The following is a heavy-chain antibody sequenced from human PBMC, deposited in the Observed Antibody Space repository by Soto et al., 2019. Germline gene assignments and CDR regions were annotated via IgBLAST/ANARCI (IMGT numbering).Heavy chain of an antibody. J-gene: IGHJ4*02. CDR1: GFTFSSYG. D-gene: IGHD3-22*01. Sequence: GGSLRLSCAASGFTFSSYGMHWVRQAPGKGLEWVAVISYDGSNKYYADSVKGRFTISRDNSKNTLYLQMNSLRAEDTAVYYCAARDSSGYRFLNWGQGTLVTVSS. CDR3: AARDSSGYRFLN. CDR2: ISYDGSNK. V-gene: IGHV3-30*03.